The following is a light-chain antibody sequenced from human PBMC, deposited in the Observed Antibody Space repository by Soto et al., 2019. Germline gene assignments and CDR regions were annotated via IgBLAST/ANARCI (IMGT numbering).Light chain of an antibody. CDR2: GAS. CDR3: QQRSNWIT. V-gene: IGKV3D-20*02. J-gene: IGKJ5*01. CDR1: QNVDTKY. Sequence: EIVLTQSPGTLSLSPGERATLSFWASQNVDTKYLAWYQFKPGQAPRIIIFGASGRATGIPDRFSGSGSGTDFTLTISTLEPEDFAVYYCQQRSNWITFGQRTRLEIK.